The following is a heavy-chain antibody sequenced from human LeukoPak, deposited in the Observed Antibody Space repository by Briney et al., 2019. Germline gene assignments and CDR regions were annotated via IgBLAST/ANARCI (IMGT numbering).Heavy chain of an antibody. Sequence: GGSLRLSCAASGFTFSSYGMHWVRRAPGKGLEWVAVISYDGSNKYYADSVKGRFTISRDNSKNTLYLQMNSLRAEDTAVYYCAKVGSGGSHLYYYYYYGMDVWGKGTTVTVSS. CDR1: GFTFSSYG. CDR2: ISYDGSNK. CDR3: AKVGSGGSHLYYYYYYGMDV. J-gene: IGHJ6*04. V-gene: IGHV3-30*18. D-gene: IGHD2-15*01.